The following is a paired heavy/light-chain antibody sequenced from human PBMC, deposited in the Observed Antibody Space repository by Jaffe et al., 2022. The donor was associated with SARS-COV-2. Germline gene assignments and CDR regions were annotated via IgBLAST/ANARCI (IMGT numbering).Light chain of an antibody. V-gene: IGKV1-27*01. Sequence: DIQMTQSPSSLSASVGDRVTITCRASQGITNYLAWYQQKPGKVPKILISAASTLQSGVPSRFSGSGSGTDFTLTISSLQPEDVATYYCQKYDSAPFTFGGGTKVEIK. CDR2: AAS. CDR1: QGITNY. CDR3: QKYDSAPFT. J-gene: IGKJ4*01.
Heavy chain of an antibody. CDR2: ISYDGSTK. J-gene: IGHJ4*02. CDR1: GFTFSSYG. Sequence: QVQLVESGGGVVQPGRSLRLSCAASGFTFSSYGLHWVRQAPGKGLEWVADISYDGSTKYYADSVKGRFTISRDNSKNTLYLQMNSLRAEDTAVYYCARVWGEQFYDSSGRHLDYWGQGTLVTVSS. V-gene: IGHV3-30*04. CDR3: ARVWGEQFYDSSGRHLDY. D-gene: IGHD3-22*01.